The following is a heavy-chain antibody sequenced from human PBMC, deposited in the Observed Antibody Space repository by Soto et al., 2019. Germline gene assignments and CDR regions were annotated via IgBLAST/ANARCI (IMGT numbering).Heavy chain of an antibody. D-gene: IGHD3-9*01. V-gene: IGHV1-69*01. J-gene: IGHJ6*02. CDR3: ATYYDISTGYSPGGMDV. CDR1: GGTFSSYA. CDR2: IIPIFGTA. Sequence: QVQLVQSGAEVKKPGSSVKVSCKASGGTFSSYAISWVRQAPGQGLEWMGGIIPIFGTANYAQKFQGRVTITADESTSTAYMELSSLRSEDTAVYYCATYYDISTGYSPGGMDVWGQGTTVTVSS.